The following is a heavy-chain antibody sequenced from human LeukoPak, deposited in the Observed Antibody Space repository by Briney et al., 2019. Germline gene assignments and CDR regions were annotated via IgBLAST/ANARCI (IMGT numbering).Heavy chain of an antibody. CDR1: GGSFSGYY. Sequence: SETLSLTCAVYGGSFSGYYWSWIRQPPGKGLEWIGYIYFSGSTNYNPSLKSRVTISVDTSKNQFSLKLSSVTAADTAVYYCARGVVAAPQTFDYWGQGTLVTVSS. D-gene: IGHD2-15*01. CDR3: ARGVVAAPQTFDY. V-gene: IGHV4-59*01. CDR2: IYFSGST. J-gene: IGHJ4*02.